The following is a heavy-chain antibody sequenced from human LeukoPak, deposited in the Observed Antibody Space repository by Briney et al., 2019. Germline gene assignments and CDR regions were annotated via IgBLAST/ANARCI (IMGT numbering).Heavy chain of an antibody. J-gene: IGHJ3*02. V-gene: IGHV3-48*04. CDR1: GFTFSSYA. CDR3: ARVRDGYTTDAFDI. CDR2: LSTSSTTI. Sequence: GGSLRLSCAASGFTFSSYAMTWVRQAPGKGLEWVSSLSTSSTTIYYVDSVKGRFTISRDNAKNSLYLQMNSLRAEDTAVYYCARVRDGYTTDAFDIWGQGTVVTVSS. D-gene: IGHD5-24*01.